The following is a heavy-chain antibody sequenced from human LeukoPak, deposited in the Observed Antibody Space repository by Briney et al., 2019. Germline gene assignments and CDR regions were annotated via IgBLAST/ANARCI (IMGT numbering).Heavy chain of an antibody. V-gene: IGHV3-7*04. J-gene: IGHJ4*02. Sequence: GGSLRLSCAASGFTFSRYWMSWVRQAPGKGLELVANIKQDGSEKYYVDSVKGRFTISRDNAKNSLYMQINSMRAEDTAVYYCARDCSSTICYPDFWGQGTLVTVSS. CDR3: ARDCSSTICYPDF. D-gene: IGHD2-2*01. CDR2: IKQDGSEK. CDR1: GFTFSRYW.